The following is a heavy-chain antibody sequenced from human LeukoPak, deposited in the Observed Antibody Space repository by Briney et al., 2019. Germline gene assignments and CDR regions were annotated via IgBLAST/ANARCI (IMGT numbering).Heavy chain of an antibody. Sequence: PGGSLRLSCAASGFTVKDNFMSWVRQAPGKGREWVPVLYSGGATYYADSVKGRFTISRDNSKNIVFLQMNDLRTEDTAFYYCTRDSANYHFAYWGQGALVTVSS. CDR1: GFTVKDNF. CDR3: TRDSANYHFAY. J-gene: IGHJ4*02. V-gene: IGHV3-66*01. D-gene: IGHD4/OR15-4a*01. CDR2: LYSGGAT.